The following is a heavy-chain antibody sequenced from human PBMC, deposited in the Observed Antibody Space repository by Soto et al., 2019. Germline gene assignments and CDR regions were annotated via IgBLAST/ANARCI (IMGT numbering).Heavy chain of an antibody. Sequence: GSLRLSCAASGFTFSSYAMSWVRQAPGKGLEWVSAISGSGGSTYYADSVKGRFTISRDNSKNTLYLQMNSLRAEDTAVYYCAKEVLLSGYSSSWNFDYWGQGTLVTVSS. V-gene: IGHV3-23*01. CDR3: AKEVLLSGYSSSWNFDY. CDR1: GFTFSSYA. D-gene: IGHD6-6*01. CDR2: ISGSGGST. J-gene: IGHJ4*02.